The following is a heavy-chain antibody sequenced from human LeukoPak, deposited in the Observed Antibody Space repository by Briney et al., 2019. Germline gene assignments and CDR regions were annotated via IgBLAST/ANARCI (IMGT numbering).Heavy chain of an antibody. CDR2: SSASGRTT. D-gene: IGHD1-26*01. CDR1: GFTFSSYE. J-gene: IGHJ5*02. Sequence: PGGSLRLSCATPGFTFSSYEMDWVRQAPGKGLEWVSYSSASGRTTYYADSVKGRFTTSRDNAKNSLYLEMNSLRAEDTAVYYCARDVGYPRGWFDPWGQGTLVTVSS. V-gene: IGHV3-48*03. CDR3: ARDVGYPRGWFDP.